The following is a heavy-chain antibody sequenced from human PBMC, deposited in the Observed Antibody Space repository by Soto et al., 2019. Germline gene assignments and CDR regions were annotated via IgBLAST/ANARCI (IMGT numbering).Heavy chain of an antibody. V-gene: IGHV4-34*01. CDR3: ARLDVSLLLWFGELSNPRTRYYYYMDV. CDR1: GGSFSGYY. J-gene: IGHJ6*03. Sequence: SETLSLTCAVYGGSFSGYYWSWIRQPPGKGLEWIGEINHSGSTNYNPSLKSRVTISVDTSKNQFSLKLGSVTAADTAVYYCARLDVSLLLWFGELSNPRTRYYYYMDVWGKGTTVTVSS. D-gene: IGHD3-10*01. CDR2: INHSGST.